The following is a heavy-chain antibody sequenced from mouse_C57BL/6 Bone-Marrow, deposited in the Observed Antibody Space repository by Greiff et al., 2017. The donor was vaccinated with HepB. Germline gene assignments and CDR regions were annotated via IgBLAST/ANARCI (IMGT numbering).Heavy chain of an antibody. CDR1: GFTFSDYG. CDR2: ISSGISTI. D-gene: IGHD1-1*01. J-gene: IGHJ1*03. CDR3: ARPVVARGYFDV. V-gene: IGHV5-17*01. Sequence: EVKLVESGGGLVKPGGSLKLSCAASGFTFSDYGMHWVRQAPEKGLEWVAYISSGISTIYYADTVKGRFTISRDNAKNTLFLQMTSLRSEDTAMYYCARPVVARGYFDVWGTGTTVTVSS.